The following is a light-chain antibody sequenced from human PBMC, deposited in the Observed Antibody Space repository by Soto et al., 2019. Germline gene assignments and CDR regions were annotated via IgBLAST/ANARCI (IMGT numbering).Light chain of an antibody. J-gene: IGLJ2*01. CDR3: QSYENRLSGYVL. Sequence: QSVLTQPPSVSGAPGQRVTISCTGGSSNIGAGYDVHWYQQLPGTAPKLLIYGNSNRPSGVPDRLSGSKSGTSASLAITGLQAEDEAGYYCQSYENRLSGYVLFGGGTKLTVL. CDR1: SSNIGAGYD. V-gene: IGLV1-40*01. CDR2: GNS.